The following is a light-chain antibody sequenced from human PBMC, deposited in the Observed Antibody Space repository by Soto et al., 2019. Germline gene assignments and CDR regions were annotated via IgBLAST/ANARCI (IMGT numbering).Light chain of an antibody. V-gene: IGLV1-47*02. CDR2: NNN. CDR1: SSNIGNNY. J-gene: IGLJ1*01. Sequence: QSVLTQSPSPSGTPGQRVTISCSGSSSNIGNNYVYWYQQFPEAAPKLLIYNNNQRPSGVTDRFSGSKCATSASLAISGLRSEDEADYYCAAWDDSLRGYVFGTGTKVTVL. CDR3: AAWDDSLRGYV.